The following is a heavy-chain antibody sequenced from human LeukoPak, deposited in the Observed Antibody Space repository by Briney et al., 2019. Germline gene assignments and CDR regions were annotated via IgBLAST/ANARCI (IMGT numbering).Heavy chain of an antibody. D-gene: IGHD3-16*02. J-gene: IGHJ4*02. Sequence: PGGSLRLSCAASGFTFSSYAMHWVRQAPGKGLEWVAVISYDGSNKYYADSVKGRFTISRDNSKNTLYLQMNSLRAEDTAVYYCARAFGGVIESLGYWGQGTLVTVSS. V-gene: IGHV3-30*04. CDR1: GFTFSSYA. CDR3: ARAFGGVIESLGY. CDR2: ISYDGSNK.